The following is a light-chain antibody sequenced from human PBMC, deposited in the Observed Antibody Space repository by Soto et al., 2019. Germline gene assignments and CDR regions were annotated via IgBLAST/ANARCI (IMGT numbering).Light chain of an antibody. CDR2: EVT. J-gene: IGLJ2*01. Sequence: QSALTQPPSASRSPGQSVTISCTGTSSDVGGYHFVSWYQQHPGKAPKLLIYEVTKRPSGVPDRFSGSKSGNTASLTVSGLQPEDEADYYCSSYAVSNSVLFGGGTKVTVL. CDR3: SSYAVSNSVL. CDR1: SSDVGGYHF. V-gene: IGLV2-8*02.